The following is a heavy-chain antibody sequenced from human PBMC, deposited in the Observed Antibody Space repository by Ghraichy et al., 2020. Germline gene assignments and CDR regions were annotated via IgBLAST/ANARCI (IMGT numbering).Heavy chain of an antibody. D-gene: IGHD3-22*01. CDR3: AREGDSSGYQPHLDY. CDR2: IYYSGST. J-gene: IGHJ4*02. CDR1: GGSISSSSYY. Sequence: GSLRLSCTVSGGSISSSSYYWGWIRQPPGKGLEWIGSIYYSGSTYYNPSLKSRVTISVDTSKNQFSLKLSSVTAADTAGYYCAREGDSSGYQPHLDYWGQGTLVTVSS. V-gene: IGHV4-39*07.